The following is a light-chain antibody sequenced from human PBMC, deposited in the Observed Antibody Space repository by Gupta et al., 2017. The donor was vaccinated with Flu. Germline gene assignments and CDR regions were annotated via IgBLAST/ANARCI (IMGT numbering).Light chain of an antibody. J-gene: IGLJ3*02. CDR3: ENWDSNRRV. CDR1: SGDSSYI. Sequence: GKITCTRSSGDSSYIIAWHQQQPGKAPRYLMKLEGSGSYNKGSGDPDRFSDSSSGADRDLTIANGESEDEADYYCENWDSNRRVCGGGTKLTV. V-gene: IGLV4-60*03. CDR2: LEGSGSY.